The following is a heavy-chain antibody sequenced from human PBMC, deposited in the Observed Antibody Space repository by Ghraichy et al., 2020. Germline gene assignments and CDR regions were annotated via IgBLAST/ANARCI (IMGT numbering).Heavy chain of an antibody. D-gene: IGHD6-19*01. CDR3: ARDGLGSSGWYGYFQH. Sequence: GGSLRLSCAASGFTFSSYWMSWVRQAPGKGLEWVANIKQDGSEKYYVDSVTGRFTISRDNAKNSLYLQMNSLRAEDTAVYYCARDGLGSSGWYGYFQHWGQGTLVTVSS. V-gene: IGHV3-7*01. CDR1: GFTFSSYW. J-gene: IGHJ1*01. CDR2: IKQDGSEK.